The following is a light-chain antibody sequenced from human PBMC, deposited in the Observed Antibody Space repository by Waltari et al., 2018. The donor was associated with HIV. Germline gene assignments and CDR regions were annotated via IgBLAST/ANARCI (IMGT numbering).Light chain of an antibody. Sequence: SVLTQPPSVSGALGQRVTISCTGSSSNIGAVYDVHWYQQLPGTAPKLLIYGNSNRPSGVPDRVSGSKSGTSASVAITGLQAEDEADYYCQSYDSSLSGWVFGGGTKLTVL. CDR2: GNS. V-gene: IGLV1-40*01. CDR1: SSNIGAVYD. J-gene: IGLJ3*02. CDR3: QSYDSSLSGWV.